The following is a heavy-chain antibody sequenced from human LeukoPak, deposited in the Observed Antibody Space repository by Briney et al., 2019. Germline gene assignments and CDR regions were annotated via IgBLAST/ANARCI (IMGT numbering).Heavy chain of an antibody. J-gene: IGHJ3*02. CDR3: ARSLVVIHSIPCAFDI. Sequence: PSETLSLTCTVSGGSISGYYWSWIRQPPGEGLEWIGYIYNSGNTNYNPSLESRVTISVDTSKNQFSLKLSSVTAADTAVYYCARSLVVIHSIPCAFDIWGQGTMVTVSS. V-gene: IGHV4-59*01. D-gene: IGHD3-22*01. CDR1: GGSISGYY. CDR2: IYNSGNT.